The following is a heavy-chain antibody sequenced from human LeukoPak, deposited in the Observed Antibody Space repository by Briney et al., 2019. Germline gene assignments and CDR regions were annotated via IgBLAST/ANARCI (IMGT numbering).Heavy chain of an antibody. CDR3: AKGLIAVAGTFDY. CDR2: ISWNSGSI. D-gene: IGHD6-19*01. CDR1: GFTFDDYA. Sequence: PGRSLRLSCAASGFTFDDYAMHWVRQAPGKGLEWVSGISWNSGSIGYADSVKGRFTISRDNAKNSLYLQMNSLRAEDTALYYCAKGLIAVAGTFDYWGQGTLVTVSS. V-gene: IGHV3-9*01. J-gene: IGHJ4*02.